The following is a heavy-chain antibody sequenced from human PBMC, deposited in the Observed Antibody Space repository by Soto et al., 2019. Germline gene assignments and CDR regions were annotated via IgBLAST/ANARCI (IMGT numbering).Heavy chain of an antibody. CDR2: IYYNGNT. J-gene: IGHJ5*02. Sequence: SETLSLTCTVSGGSISSSSYYWDWVRQPPGKGLEWIGSIYYNGNTYYNPSLKSRVTISVDTSKNQFSLKLSSVTAADTAVYYCARRGLQYPNWFDPWGQGTLVTVSS. V-gene: IGHV4-39*01. CDR1: GGSISSSSYY. CDR3: ARRGLQYPNWFDP. D-gene: IGHD4-4*01.